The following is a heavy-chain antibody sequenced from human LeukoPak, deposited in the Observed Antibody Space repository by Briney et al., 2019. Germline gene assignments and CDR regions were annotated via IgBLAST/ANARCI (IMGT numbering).Heavy chain of an antibody. Sequence: PGGSLRLSCAASGFTFSSYGMHWVRQAPGKGLEWVAVISYDGSNKYYADSVKGRFTISRDNSKNTLYLQMNSLRAEDTAVYYCAKAEMTTENIGYWGQGTLVTVSS. V-gene: IGHV3-30*18. D-gene: IGHD4-17*01. CDR1: GFTFSSYG. J-gene: IGHJ4*02. CDR3: AKAEMTTENIGY. CDR2: ISYDGSNK.